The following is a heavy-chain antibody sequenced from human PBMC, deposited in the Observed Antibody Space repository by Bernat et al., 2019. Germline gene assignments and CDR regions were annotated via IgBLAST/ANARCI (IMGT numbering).Heavy chain of an antibody. CDR3: AKQFGFYDHYYYYYMDV. CDR2: ISYDGSNK. D-gene: IGHD3-10*01. Sequence: QVQLVESVGGVVQPGRSLRLSCAASGFTFSSYGMHWVRQAPGKGLGWVAVISYDGSNKYYADSVKGRFTISRDNSKNTLYLQMNSLRAEDTAVYYCAKQFGFYDHYYYYYMDVWGKGTTVTVSS. CDR1: GFTFSSYG. V-gene: IGHV3-30*18. J-gene: IGHJ6*03.